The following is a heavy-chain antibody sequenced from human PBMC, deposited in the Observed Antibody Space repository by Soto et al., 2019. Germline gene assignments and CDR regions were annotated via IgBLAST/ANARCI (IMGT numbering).Heavy chain of an antibody. CDR3: AREDTALVPDSFDI. D-gene: IGHD2-21*02. J-gene: IGHJ3*02. Sequence: GGSLRLSCAASGFTFSNYWIHWVRQAPGKGLVWVSRIKGDGSITNYADSVKGRFTISRDNAENTLTLQMNSLRAEDTAVYYCAREDTALVPDSFDIWGQGTMVTVSS. CDR1: GFTFSNYW. CDR2: IKGDGSIT. V-gene: IGHV3-74*01.